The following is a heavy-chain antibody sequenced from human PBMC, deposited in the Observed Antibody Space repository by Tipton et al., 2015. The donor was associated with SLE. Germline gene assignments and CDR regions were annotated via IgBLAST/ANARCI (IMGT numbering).Heavy chain of an antibody. CDR2: IKQDGSEK. CDR3: AKWSSGYPFDY. CDR1: GFTFSSYW. V-gene: IGHV3-7*01. Sequence: SLRLSCAASGFTFSSYWMSWVRQAPGKGLEWVANIKQDGSEKFYVDSVKGRFTISRDNAKNSLYLQINRLRAEDTTVYYCAKWSSGYPFDYWGQGTLVTVSS. J-gene: IGHJ4*02. D-gene: IGHD3-22*01.